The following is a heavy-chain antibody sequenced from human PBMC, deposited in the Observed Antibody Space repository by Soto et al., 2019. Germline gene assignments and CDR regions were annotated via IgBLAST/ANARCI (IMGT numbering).Heavy chain of an antibody. J-gene: IGHJ4*02. CDR3: VRSNGWTPDF. CDR2: IKQDGSVK. D-gene: IGHD6-19*01. V-gene: IGHV3-7*01. CDR1: GFTFSTYW. Sequence: EVLLVESGGGLVQPGGSLSLSCTASGFTFSTYWMNWVRQTPGKGLQWVAIIKQDGSVKHYVGFVKGRFTISRDTAKNSLSRPMNNLRAEDTAVYYGVRSNGWTPDFWGRGTLVTVSS.